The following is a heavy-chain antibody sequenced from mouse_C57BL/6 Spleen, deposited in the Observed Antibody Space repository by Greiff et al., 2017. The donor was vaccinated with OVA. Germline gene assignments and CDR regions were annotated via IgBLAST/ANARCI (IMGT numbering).Heavy chain of an antibody. Sequence: VQLQQSGPGLVKPSQSLSLTCSVTGYSITSGYYWNWIRQFPGNKLEWMGYISYDGSNNYNPSLKNRISITRDTSKNQFFLKLNSVTTEDTATYYCARGGNYYGSSPLAYWGQGTLVTVSA. D-gene: IGHD1-1*01. CDR1: GYSITSGYY. V-gene: IGHV3-6*01. CDR2: ISYDGSN. J-gene: IGHJ3*01. CDR3: ARGGNYYGSSPLAY.